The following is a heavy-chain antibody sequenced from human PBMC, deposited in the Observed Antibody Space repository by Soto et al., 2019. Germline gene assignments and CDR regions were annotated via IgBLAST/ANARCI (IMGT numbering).Heavy chain of an antibody. CDR3: TKKGGGPFPFDP. CDR1: GYTFIEYY. D-gene: IGHD3-10*01. Sequence: ASVEVSCKASGYTFIEYYIHWVRQAPGQGLEWMGWVSPRSGGTNYAQKFQGRVTITRDTSINTAYMELTSLRSDDTAVYYCTKKGGGPFPFDPWGQGTRVTVSS. CDR2: VSPRSGGT. J-gene: IGHJ5*02. V-gene: IGHV1-2*02.